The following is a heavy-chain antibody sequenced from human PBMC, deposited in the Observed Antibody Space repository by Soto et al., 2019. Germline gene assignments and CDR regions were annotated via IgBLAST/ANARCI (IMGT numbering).Heavy chain of an antibody. CDR2: ISYDGSNK. CDR3: AKDMNCSSTNCSPSYYYYGMDV. D-gene: IGHD2-2*01. J-gene: IGHJ6*02. CDR1: GFTFSSYG. Sequence: LRLSCAASGFTFSSYGMHWVRQAPGKGLEWVAVISYDGSNKYYADSVKGRFTISRDNSKNTLYLQMNSLRAEDTAVYYCAKDMNCSSTNCSPSYYYYGMDVWGQGTTVTVSS. V-gene: IGHV3-30*18.